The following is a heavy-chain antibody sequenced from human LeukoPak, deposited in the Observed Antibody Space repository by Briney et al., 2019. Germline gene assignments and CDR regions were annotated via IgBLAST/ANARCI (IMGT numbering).Heavy chain of an antibody. J-gene: IGHJ6*03. CDR1: GGCISSSNYY. D-gene: IGHD3-10*01. Sequence: PETLSLTCTVSGGCISSSNYYWGWIRQPPGKGLEWIGSLYYSGSTNYNPSLKSRVTISVDTSKNQFSLKLSSVTAADTAVYYCTRARMVRGVIINAPYYYYMDVWGKGTTVTVSS. CDR3: TRARMVRGVIINAPYYYYMDV. CDR2: LYYSGST. V-gene: IGHV4-39*07.